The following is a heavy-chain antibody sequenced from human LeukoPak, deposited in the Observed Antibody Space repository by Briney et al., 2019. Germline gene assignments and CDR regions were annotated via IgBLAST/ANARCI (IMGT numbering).Heavy chain of an antibody. Sequence: PGGSLRLSCAASGFTFDDYAMHWVRQAPGKGLEWVSLISGDGGSTYYADSVKGRFTISRDNSKNSLYLQMNSLRTEDTALYYCAKGISGLTLVDAFDIWGQGTMVTVSS. CDR3: AKGISGLTLVDAFDI. J-gene: IGHJ3*02. D-gene: IGHD4/OR15-4a*01. CDR2: ISGDGGST. V-gene: IGHV3-43*02. CDR1: GFTFDDYA.